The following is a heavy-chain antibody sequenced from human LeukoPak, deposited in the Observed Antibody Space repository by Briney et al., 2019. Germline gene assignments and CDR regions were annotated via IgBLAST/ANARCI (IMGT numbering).Heavy chain of an antibody. CDR2: ISGSGGST. V-gene: IGHV3-23*01. Sequence: GGSLRLSCAASGFTFSSYAMSWVRQAPGEGLEWVSAISGSGGSTYYADSVKGRFTISRDNSKNTLYLQMNSLRAEDTAVYYCAKGHGYGSSTSCYGVFQYWGQGTLVTVSS. CDR1: GFTFSSYA. J-gene: IGHJ4*02. D-gene: IGHD2-2*01. CDR3: AKGHGYGSSTSCYGVFQY.